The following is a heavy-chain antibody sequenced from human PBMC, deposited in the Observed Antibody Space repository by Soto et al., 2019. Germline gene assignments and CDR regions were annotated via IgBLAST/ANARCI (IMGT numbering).Heavy chain of an antibody. J-gene: IGHJ5*02. V-gene: IGHV1-2*04. CDR1: GYTFTGYY. D-gene: IGHD2-2*01. Sequence: ASVKVSCKASGYTFTGYYMHWVRQAPGQGLEWMGWINPNSGGTNYAQKFQGWVTMTRDTSISTAYMVLSRLRSDDTAVYYCAREVGDIVVVPAATNWFDPWGQGTLVTVSS. CDR2: INPNSGGT. CDR3: AREVGDIVVVPAATNWFDP.